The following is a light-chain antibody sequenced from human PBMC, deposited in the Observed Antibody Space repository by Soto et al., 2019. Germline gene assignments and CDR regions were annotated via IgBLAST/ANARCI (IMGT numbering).Light chain of an antibody. Sequence: EIVMTQSPATLSVSPGERATLSCRASQSVSSNLAWYQQKLGQAPRLLIYSASTRATGIPARFSGSGFGTEFTLTISSLQSEDFALYYCQQYNNWPRTFGQGTKVDIK. J-gene: IGKJ1*01. V-gene: IGKV3-15*01. CDR3: QQYNNWPRT. CDR2: SAS. CDR1: QSVSSN.